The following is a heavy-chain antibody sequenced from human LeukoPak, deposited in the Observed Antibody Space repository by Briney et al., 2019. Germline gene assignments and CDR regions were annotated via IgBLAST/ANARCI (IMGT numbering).Heavy chain of an antibody. CDR1: GFTFSSYA. D-gene: IGHD4-17*01. Sequence: GGSLRLSCAASGFTFSSYAMHWVRQAPGKGLEYVSAISSNGGSTYYANSVKGRFTISRDNAKNSLYLQMNSLRAEDTAVYYCARDNGDPRTYFDYWGQGTLVTVSS. V-gene: IGHV3-64*01. J-gene: IGHJ4*02. CDR3: ARDNGDPRTYFDY. CDR2: ISSNGGST.